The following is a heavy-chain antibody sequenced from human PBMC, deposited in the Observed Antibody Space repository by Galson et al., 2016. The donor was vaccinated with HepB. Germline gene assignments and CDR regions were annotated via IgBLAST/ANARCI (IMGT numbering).Heavy chain of an antibody. V-gene: IGHV3-23*01. CDR2: ISRNARST. Sequence: SLRLSCAASGFTFSSYAMNWIRQAPGKGLEWVSSISRNARSTYYADSVKGRFTISRDNSQNTLYLQVNSLRAEDTAVYYCAKDLSYWDSPFFAHWGQGNLVTVSS. D-gene: IGHD1-7*01. J-gene: IGHJ1*01. CDR1: GFTFSSYA. CDR3: AKDLSYWDSPFFAH.